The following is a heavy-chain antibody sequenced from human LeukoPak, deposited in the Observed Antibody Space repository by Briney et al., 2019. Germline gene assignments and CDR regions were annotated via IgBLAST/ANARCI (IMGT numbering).Heavy chain of an antibody. J-gene: IGHJ3*02. D-gene: IGHD3-22*01. Sequence: SETLSLTCTVSGGSISSGNYYWSWIRQPPGKGLEWIGYIYYSGSTYYNPSLKSRVTISVDTSKNQFSLKLSSVTAAGTAVYYCARYYDTIYDAFDIWGQGTMVTVSS. V-gene: IGHV4-30-4*01. CDR2: IYYSGST. CDR3: ARYYDTIYDAFDI. CDR1: GGSISSGNYY.